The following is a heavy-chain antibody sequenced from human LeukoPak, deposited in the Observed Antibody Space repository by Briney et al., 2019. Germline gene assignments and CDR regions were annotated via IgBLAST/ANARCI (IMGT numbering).Heavy chain of an antibody. CDR1: GGSFSGYY. J-gene: IGHJ6*02. D-gene: IGHD2-2*02. V-gene: IGHV4-34*01. Sequence: SETLSLTCAVYGGSFSGYYWSWIRQPPGKGLEWIGEINHSGSTNYNLSLKSRVTISVDTSKNQFSLKLSPVTAADTAVYYCARPYCSSTSCYNGMDVWGQGTTVTVSS. CDR3: ARPYCSSTSCYNGMDV. CDR2: INHSGST.